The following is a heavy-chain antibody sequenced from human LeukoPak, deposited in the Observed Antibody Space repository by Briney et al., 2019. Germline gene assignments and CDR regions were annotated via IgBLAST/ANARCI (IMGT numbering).Heavy chain of an antibody. V-gene: IGHV3-72*01. CDR3: VRVVTTGSGWYHFDT. CDR2: SATTKPNSFTT. J-gene: IGHJ4*02. Sequence: PGGSLRLSCAGAGFSIIDHHMDWVRQAPGEGLGWIGRSATTKPNSFTTQYAASVRGRFTISRDDSQNSLYLLLNSLKPEDTAVYFCVRVVTTGSGWYHFDTWGPGTLVTVSS. D-gene: IGHD6-13*01. CDR1: GFSIIDHH.